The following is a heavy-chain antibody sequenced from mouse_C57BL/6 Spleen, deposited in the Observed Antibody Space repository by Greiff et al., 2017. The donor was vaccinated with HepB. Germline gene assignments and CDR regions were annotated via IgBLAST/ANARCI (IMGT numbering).Heavy chain of an antibody. V-gene: IGHV1-50*01. D-gene: IGHD1-1*01. J-gene: IGHJ3*01. CDR2: IDPSNSYT. CDR1: GYTFTSYW. Sequence: QVQLQQPGAELVKPGASVKLSCKASGYTFTSYWMQWVKQRPGQGLEWIGEIDPSNSYTNYNQKFTGKATLTVDTSSRTAYRQLSSLTSEDSAVYYCARGWDYGSSAWFAYWGQGTLVTVSA. CDR3: ARGWDYGSSAWFAY.